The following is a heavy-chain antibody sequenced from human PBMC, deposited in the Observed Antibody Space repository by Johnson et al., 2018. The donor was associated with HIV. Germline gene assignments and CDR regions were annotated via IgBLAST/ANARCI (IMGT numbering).Heavy chain of an antibody. V-gene: IGHV3-9*01. Sequence: VQLVESGGGLVQPGRSLRLSCAASGFTFDDYAMHWVRQAPGKGLEWVSGISWNSGSIGYADSVKGRFTISRDNAKNSLYLQMNSLRAEDTAVYYCARVLGDYAYHIWGQGTMVTVSS. CDR1: GFTFDDYA. J-gene: IGHJ3*02. CDR2: ISWNSGSI. D-gene: IGHD4-17*01. CDR3: ARVLGDYAYHI.